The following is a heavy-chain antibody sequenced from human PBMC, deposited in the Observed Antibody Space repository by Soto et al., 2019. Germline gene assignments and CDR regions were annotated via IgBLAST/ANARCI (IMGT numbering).Heavy chain of an antibody. D-gene: IGHD3-16*01. V-gene: IGHV3-23*01. J-gene: IGHJ4*02. Sequence: EVQLLESGGGLVQPGGSLRLSCVVSGFTFSSHSMSWVRQAPGKGLEWVSSISTSGSGTYHADSVKGRFAISRDNSKNTLFLQKNSLRAEDTAEYYCARGSSGLGYWGQGTLVTVSS. CDR2: ISTSGSGT. CDR3: ARGSSGLGY. CDR1: GFTFSSHS.